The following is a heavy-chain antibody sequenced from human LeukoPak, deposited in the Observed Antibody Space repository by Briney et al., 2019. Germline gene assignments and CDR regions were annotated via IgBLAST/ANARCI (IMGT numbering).Heavy chain of an antibody. CDR3: ARVAKWELLGKKQYYFDY. D-gene: IGHD1-26*01. Sequence: GASVKVSCKASGGTFISYAISWVRQAPGQGLEWMGGIIPIFGTANYAQKFQGRVTITADESTSTAYMELSSLRSEDTAVYYCARVAKWELLGKKQYYFDYWGQGTLVTVSS. V-gene: IGHV1-69*13. J-gene: IGHJ4*02. CDR1: GGTFISYA. CDR2: IIPIFGTA.